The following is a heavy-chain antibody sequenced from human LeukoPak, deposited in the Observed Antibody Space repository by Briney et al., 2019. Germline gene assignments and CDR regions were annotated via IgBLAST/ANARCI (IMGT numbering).Heavy chain of an antibody. CDR2: ISSGSSYM. V-gene: IGHV3-21*01. D-gene: IGHD3-10*01. J-gene: IGHJ4*02. CDR3: ARALYYYGSGSYEVYFDY. CDR1: GFTFSSYS. Sequence: PGGSLRLSCAAFGFTFSSYSMNWVRQAPGKGLEWVSSISSGSSYMYYADSVKGRFTLSRDNAKNSLYLQMNSLRAEDTAVYYCARALYYYGSGSYEVYFDYWGQGTLVTVSS.